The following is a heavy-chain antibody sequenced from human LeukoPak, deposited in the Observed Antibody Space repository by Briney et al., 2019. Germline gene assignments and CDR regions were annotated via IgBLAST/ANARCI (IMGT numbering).Heavy chain of an antibody. CDR3: ARGVNYYYYYGMDV. CDR1: GGSISSYY. CDR2: IYYSGST. J-gene: IGHJ6*02. Sequence: PSETLSLTCTVSGGSISSYYWSWIRQPPGKGLEWIGYIYYSGSTNYNPSLKSRVTISVDTSKNQFSLKLSSVTAADTAVYYCARGVNYYYYYGMDVWGQGTTVTVSS. V-gene: IGHV4-59*12.